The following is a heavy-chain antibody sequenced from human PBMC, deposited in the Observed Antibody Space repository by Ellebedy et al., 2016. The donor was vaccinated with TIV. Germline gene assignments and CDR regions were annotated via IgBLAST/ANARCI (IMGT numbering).Heavy chain of an antibody. Sequence: GGSLRLSCAASGFTFSSYAMHWVRQAPGKGLEWVSAISGSGVSTYYADSVKGRFTISRDNSNNTLYLQMNSLRAEDTAVYYCAKDPNSYGSGSYYTAWGQGTLVTVSS. CDR1: GFTFSSYA. D-gene: IGHD3-10*01. J-gene: IGHJ4*02. CDR3: AKDPNSYGSGSYYTA. CDR2: ISGSGVST. V-gene: IGHV3-23*01.